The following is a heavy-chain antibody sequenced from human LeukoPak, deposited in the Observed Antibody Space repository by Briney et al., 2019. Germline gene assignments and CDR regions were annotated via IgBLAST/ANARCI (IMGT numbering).Heavy chain of an antibody. Sequence: PSETLSLTCTVSGYSISSGYYWGWIRQPPGKGLEWIGSIYHSGSTYYNPSLKSRVTISVDTSKNQFSLKLSSVTAADTAVYYCAREELFYCSGRSNWFDPWGQGTLVTVSS. D-gene: IGHD3-10*01. CDR2: IYHSGST. CDR1: GYSISSGYY. CDR3: AREELFYCSGRSNWFDP. J-gene: IGHJ5*02. V-gene: IGHV4-38-2*02.